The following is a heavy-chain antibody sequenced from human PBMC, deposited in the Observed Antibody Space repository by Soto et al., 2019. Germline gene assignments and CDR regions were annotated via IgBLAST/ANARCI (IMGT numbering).Heavy chain of an antibody. CDR1: GYTFTSYY. CDR2: INPSCGST. J-gene: IGHJ6*02. D-gene: IGHD1-20*01. Sequence: ASVKVSFKASGYTFTSYYIHWVRQAPGQGLECMGIINPSCGSTSYAQKFQGRVTMTRDTSTSTVYMELSSLRSEDTAVYYCARDPGITGTPGYYGMDVWGQGTTVTVSS. CDR3: ARDPGITGTPGYYGMDV. V-gene: IGHV1-46*01.